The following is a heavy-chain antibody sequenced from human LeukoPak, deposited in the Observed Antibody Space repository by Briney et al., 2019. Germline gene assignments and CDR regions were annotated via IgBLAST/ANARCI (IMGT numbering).Heavy chain of an antibody. CDR2: IYHSGST. V-gene: IGHV4-38-2*01. D-gene: IGHD3-22*01. J-gene: IGHJ4*02. CDR1: GYSISSGYY. Sequence: PSETLSLTCAVSGYSISSGYYWGWIRQPPGKGLEWIGSIYHSGSTYYNPSLKSRVTISVDTSKNQFSLKLSSVTAADTALYYCASHYYDSSEIDYWGQGTLVTVSS. CDR3: ASHYYDSSEIDY.